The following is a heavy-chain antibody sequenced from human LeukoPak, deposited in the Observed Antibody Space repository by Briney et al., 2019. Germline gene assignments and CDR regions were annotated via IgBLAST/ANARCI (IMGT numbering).Heavy chain of an antibody. Sequence: GGSLRLSCAASGFTFSSYSMNWVRQAPGKGLEWVSSISSSSSYIYYADSVKGRFTISRDNAKNSLYLQMNSLRAEDTAVYYCARLQYSFLYGSGSYGVDYWGQGTLVTVSS. CDR2: ISSSSSYI. J-gene: IGHJ4*02. V-gene: IGHV3-21*01. CDR3: ARLQYSFLYGSGSYGVDY. D-gene: IGHD3-10*01. CDR1: GFTFSSYS.